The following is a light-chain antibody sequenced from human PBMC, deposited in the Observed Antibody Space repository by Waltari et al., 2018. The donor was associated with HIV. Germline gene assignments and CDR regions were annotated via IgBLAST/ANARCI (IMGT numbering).Light chain of an antibody. CDR1: RPNNGRNN. Sequence: QSVLTQPPSASGTPGQRVTISCSGGRPNNGRNNVYWYPHCPGTAPKLLIFSNEQRPAGGPDRFSVSKSGTSASLALIGLRFEDEADYFCESLDDSLSGPVFGGGTKLTVL. CDR3: ESLDDSLSGPV. V-gene: IGLV1-47*01. CDR2: SNE. J-gene: IGLJ2*01.